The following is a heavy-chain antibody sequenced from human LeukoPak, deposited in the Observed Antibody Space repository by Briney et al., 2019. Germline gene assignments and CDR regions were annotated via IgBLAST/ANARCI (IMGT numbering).Heavy chain of an antibody. CDR2: IYYSGST. D-gene: IGHD5-24*01. J-gene: IGHJ4*02. CDR1: DDSIRNYY. CDR3: ARWLRRWGFDY. Sequence: SETLSLTCNVSDDSIRNYYWNWIRQPPGKGLGWIGSIYYSGSTYYNPSLKSRVTISVDTSKNQFSLKLSSVTAADTAVYYCARWLRRWGFDYWGQGTLVTVSS. V-gene: IGHV4-59*05.